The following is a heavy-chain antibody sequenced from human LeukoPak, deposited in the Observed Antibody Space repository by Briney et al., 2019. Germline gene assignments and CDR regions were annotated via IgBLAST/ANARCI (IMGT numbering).Heavy chain of an antibody. CDR2: INSDESST. CDR1: GFTFSSYW. D-gene: IGHD4-17*01. V-gene: IGHV3-74*01. J-gene: IGHJ5*02. CDR3: ARARGLGYGDDVRWFDP. Sequence: QSGGSLRLSCAASGFTFSSYWMHWVRQPPGKGLVWVSRINSDESSTNYADSVKGRFTISRDNAKNTLYLQMNSLRAEDTAVDYCARARGLGYGDDVRWFDPWGQGTLVTVSS.